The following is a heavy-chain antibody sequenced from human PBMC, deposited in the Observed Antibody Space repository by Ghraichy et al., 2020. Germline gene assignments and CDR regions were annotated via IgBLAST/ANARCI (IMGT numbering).Heavy chain of an antibody. CDR2: ISSSSSYI. CDR1: GFTFSSYS. D-gene: IGHD4-11*01. J-gene: IGHJ6*03. V-gene: IGHV3-21*01. Sequence: GGSLRLSCAASGFTFSSYSMNWVRQAPGKGLEWVSSISSSSSYIYYADSVKGRFTISRDNAKNSLYLQMNSLRAEDTAVYYCARVPPTVTYYYYYMDVWGKGTTVTVSS. CDR3: ARVPPTVTYYYYYMDV.